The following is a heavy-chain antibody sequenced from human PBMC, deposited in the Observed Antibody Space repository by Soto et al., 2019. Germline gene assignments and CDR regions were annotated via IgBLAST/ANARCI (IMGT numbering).Heavy chain of an antibody. J-gene: IGHJ5*02. CDR2: IDHSGGST. Sequence: EVQLLESGGGLVQPGGYLRLSCAASGFTFSNYAMSWVRQAPGKGLEWVSGIDHSGGSTYYADPVKGRFTTSRGNSQNTLYLQMNRLRAEDTDVYYCANLYSRGGKDWFDPWGQGTLVTVSS. CDR1: GFTFSNYA. CDR3: ANLYSRGGKDWFDP. D-gene: IGHD6-19*01. V-gene: IGHV3-23*01.